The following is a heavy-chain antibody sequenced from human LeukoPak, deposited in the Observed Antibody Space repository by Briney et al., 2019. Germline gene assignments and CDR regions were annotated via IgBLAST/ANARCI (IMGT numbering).Heavy chain of an antibody. Sequence: SETLSLTCAVYGGSFSGYYWSWIRQPPGKGLEWIGEINHSGSTNYNPSLKSRVTISLDTSKNQFSLKLSSVTAADTAVYYCARVRRTYYYYMDVWGKGTTVTVSS. J-gene: IGHJ6*03. CDR1: GGSFSGYY. CDR3: ARVRRTYYYYMDV. CDR2: INHSGST. V-gene: IGHV4-34*01.